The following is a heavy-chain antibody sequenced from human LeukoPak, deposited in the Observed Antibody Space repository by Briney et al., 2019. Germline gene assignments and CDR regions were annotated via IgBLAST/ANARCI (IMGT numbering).Heavy chain of an antibody. J-gene: IGHJ4*02. CDR1: GFAFDEHG. CDR2: INWSGGST. D-gene: IGHD3-10*01. Sequence: GGSLRLSCTASGFAFDEHGMSWVRQVPGKGLEWVSGINWSGGSTGYADPLRGRFTVSRDNAKNTLNLQMNSLRAEDTAVYYCARDKKSGESSEIDYWGQGTLVTVSS. V-gene: IGHV3-20*04. CDR3: ARDKKSGESSEIDY.